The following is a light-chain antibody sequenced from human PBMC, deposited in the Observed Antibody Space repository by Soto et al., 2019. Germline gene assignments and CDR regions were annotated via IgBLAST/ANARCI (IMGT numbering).Light chain of an antibody. V-gene: IGKV1-9*01. CDR2: AAS. J-gene: IGKJ2*01. CDR1: QGISSY. CDR3: QQYNSYPYT. Sequence: IQLTQSPSSLSASVGDRVTITCRASQGISSYLAWYQQKPGKAPKLLIYAASTLQSGVPSRFSDSGSGTDFTLTISNLQPEDFATYYCQQYNSYPYTFGQGTKLEIK.